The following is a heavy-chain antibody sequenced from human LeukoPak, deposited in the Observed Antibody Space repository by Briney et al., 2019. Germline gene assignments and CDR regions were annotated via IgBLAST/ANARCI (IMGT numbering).Heavy chain of an antibody. Sequence: GGSLRLSCAASGFTFSNYWMSWVRQAPGKGLEWVGQIKSKSDGGTTDNAAPVKGRFTISRDDSRNTLYLQMNSLKTEDTAVYYCTTLYGSGSYYWGQGTLVTVSS. CDR2: IKSKSDGGTT. D-gene: IGHD3-10*01. CDR3: TTLYGSGSYY. CDR1: GFTFSNYW. V-gene: IGHV3-15*01. J-gene: IGHJ4*02.